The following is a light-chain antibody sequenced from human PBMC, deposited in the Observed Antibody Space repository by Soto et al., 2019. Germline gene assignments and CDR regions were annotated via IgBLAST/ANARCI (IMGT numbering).Light chain of an antibody. CDR1: RSVSSN. CDR3: QQYNNWPPLT. CDR2: GAS. V-gene: IGKV3-15*01. Sequence: EIVMTQSPAALSVSPGERATLSCRASRSVSSNLAWYQHKPGQAPRLLIYGASTRATGIPARFSGSGSGTEFTLTISSLQSEDFAVYYCQQYNNWPPLTFGGGTKVDIK. J-gene: IGKJ4*01.